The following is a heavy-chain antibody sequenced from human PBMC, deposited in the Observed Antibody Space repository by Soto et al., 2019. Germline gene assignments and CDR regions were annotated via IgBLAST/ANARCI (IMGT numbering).Heavy chain of an antibody. J-gene: IGHJ1*01. CDR2: ISYDGSNK. CDR1: GFTFSSYG. D-gene: IGHD3-16*01. V-gene: IGHV3-30*18. Sequence: QVQLVESGGGVVQPGRSLRLSCAASGFTFSSYGMHWVRQAPDKGLEWVAIISYDGSNKYYADSVKGRFTISRDNSKNTLNLQMNSLRAEDTALYYCAKGQVMLVTPGYFQHWGQGTQVTVPS. CDR3: AKGQVMLVTPGYFQH.